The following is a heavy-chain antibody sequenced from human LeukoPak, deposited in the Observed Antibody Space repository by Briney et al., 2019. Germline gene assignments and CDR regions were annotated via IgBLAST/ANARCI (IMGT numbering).Heavy chain of an antibody. D-gene: IGHD6-6*01. CDR2: TSKDGSDT. J-gene: IGHJ4*02. CDR1: GFRFSDYW. CDR3: ARGGYSGSYYRFS. Sequence: PGGSLRLSCAASGFRFSDYWMHWVRQGPGKGPEWLSRTSKDGSDTFYADAAKGRFTASRDNAKNTAYLQVTNVRPEDTAVYYCARGGYSGSYYRFSWGQGTLVTVAS. V-gene: IGHV3-74*01.